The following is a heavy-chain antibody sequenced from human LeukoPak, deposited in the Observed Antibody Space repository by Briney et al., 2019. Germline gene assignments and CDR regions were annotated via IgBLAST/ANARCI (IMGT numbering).Heavy chain of an antibody. CDR1: GFTFSSYW. CDR2: INGDGSVT. CDR3: AKVMDRDIVATIRLGSQYYFDY. J-gene: IGHJ4*02. Sequence: PGGSLRLSCAASGFTFSSYWMHWVRQAPGKGPVWVSHINGDGSVTGYADSVKGRFTISRDNSKNTLYLQLNSLRAEDTAVYYCAKVMDRDIVATIRLGSQYYFDYWGQGTLVTVSS. D-gene: IGHD5-12*01. V-gene: IGHV3-74*01.